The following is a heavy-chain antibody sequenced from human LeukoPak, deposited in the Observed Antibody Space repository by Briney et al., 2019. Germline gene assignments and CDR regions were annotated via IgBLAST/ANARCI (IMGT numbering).Heavy chain of an antibody. CDR1: GYFISRGYY. CDR2: IYHSGST. Sequence: SETLSLTCTVSGYFISRGYYWGWIRPPPGKGLEWIGAIYHSGSTYYNPTLKSRVTITVDTSKNQFSLKLTSVTAADTAVYYCARTDWGQQLGLPDKWGRGTLVTVS. J-gene: IGHJ4*02. V-gene: IGHV4-38-2*02. D-gene: IGHD6-13*01. CDR3: ARTDWGQQLGLPDK.